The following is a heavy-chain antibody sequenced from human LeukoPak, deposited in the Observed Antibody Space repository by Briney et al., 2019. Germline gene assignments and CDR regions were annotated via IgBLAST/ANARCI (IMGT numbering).Heavy chain of an antibody. D-gene: IGHD3-9*01. CDR2: ISSSSSYI. J-gene: IGHJ3*02. CDR1: GFTFSSYT. CDR3: ARDTYDILTGYYKWAFDI. Sequence: KPGGSLRLSCAASGFTFSSYTMNWVRQAPGKGLEWVSSISSSSSYIYYAGSVKGRFTISRDNAKNSLYLQMNSLRAEDTAVYYCARDTYDILTGYYKWAFDIWGQGTMVTVSS. V-gene: IGHV3-21*06.